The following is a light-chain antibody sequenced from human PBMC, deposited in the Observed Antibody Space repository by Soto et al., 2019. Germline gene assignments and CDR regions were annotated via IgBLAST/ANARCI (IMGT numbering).Light chain of an antibody. Sequence: DFQMTQSPSSLSASVGDRVTITCRASQSISSWLAWYQQKPGKAPKLLIYKASSLESGVPSRFSGSGSGTEFTLTISSLQPDDFATYYCQQYNSYSWTLGQGTKVDTK. CDR1: QSISSW. J-gene: IGKJ1*01. CDR2: KAS. CDR3: QQYNSYSWT. V-gene: IGKV1-5*03.